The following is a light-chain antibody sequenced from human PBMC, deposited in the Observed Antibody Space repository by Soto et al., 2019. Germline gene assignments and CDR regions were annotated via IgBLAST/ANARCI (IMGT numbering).Light chain of an antibody. CDR3: TSSHDSLNGHD. Sequence: QSVLTQPPSASGAPGQRVTFSCSGSKSDIGSNYVFWYQRLPGMAPTLLIYRNSHRPSGVPDRFSGSKSGTSASLAISGLRSEDEADYYCTSSHDSLNGHDLGTGTKV. V-gene: IGLV1-47*01. CDR1: KSDIGSNY. J-gene: IGLJ1*01. CDR2: RNS.